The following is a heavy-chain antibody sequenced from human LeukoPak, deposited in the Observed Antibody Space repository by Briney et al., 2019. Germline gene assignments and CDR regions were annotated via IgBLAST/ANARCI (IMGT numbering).Heavy chain of an antibody. CDR3: ARDRPEITIFGVAMSYYYYMDV. CDR2: ISAYNGNT. Sequence: ASVKVSCKASGYTFTSYGISWVRQAPGQGLEWMGWISAYNGNTNYAQKLQGRVTMTTDTSTSTAYMELRSLRSDDTAVYYCARDRPEITIFGVAMSYYYYMDVWGKGTTVTVSS. CDR1: GYTFTSYG. J-gene: IGHJ6*03. V-gene: IGHV1-18*01. D-gene: IGHD3-3*01.